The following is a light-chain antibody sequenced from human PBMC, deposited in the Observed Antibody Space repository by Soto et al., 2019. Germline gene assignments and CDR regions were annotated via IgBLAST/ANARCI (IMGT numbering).Light chain of an antibody. CDR2: GAS. CDR1: QSVSNNY. CDR3: QQYGVSPLMFT. Sequence: EIVLVQSPGTLSLSPGERATLSCRASQSVSNNYLAWYQQKPGQAPRLLIYGASNRATGVPDRFSGSGTGTDFSLTITRLEPEDFAVYYCQQYGVSPLMFTFGQGTKVGVK. V-gene: IGKV3-20*01. J-gene: IGKJ2*01.